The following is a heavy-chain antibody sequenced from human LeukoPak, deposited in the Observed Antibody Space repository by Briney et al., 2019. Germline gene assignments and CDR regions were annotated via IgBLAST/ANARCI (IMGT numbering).Heavy chain of an antibody. D-gene: IGHD5-12*01. V-gene: IGHV3-7*01. Sequence: ETLSLTCTVSGGSISSYYWSWIRQPPGKGLEWVANIKQDGSEEYYVDSVKGRFTISRDNAKNSLYLQMNSLRAEDTAVYYCARDRGRYSGSRSEDYWGQGTLVTVSS. CDR3: ARDRGRYSGSRSEDY. CDR1: GGSISSYY. J-gene: IGHJ4*02. CDR2: IKQDGSEE.